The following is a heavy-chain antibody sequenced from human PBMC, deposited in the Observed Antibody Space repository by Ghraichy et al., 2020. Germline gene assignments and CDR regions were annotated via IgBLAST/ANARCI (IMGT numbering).Heavy chain of an antibody. CDR1: GFTFSSYA. CDR3: AKDRFGSVADAFDI. J-gene: IGHJ3*02. CDR2: ISGGGDST. D-gene: IGHD3-16*01. V-gene: IGHV3-23*01. Sequence: GSLRLSCAASGFTFSSYAMTWVRQAPGKGLEWVSSISGGGDSTYYADSVKGRLTISRDNSKNTLFLQMSSLRAEDTAVYFCAKDRFGSVADAFDIWGQGTMVTVSS.